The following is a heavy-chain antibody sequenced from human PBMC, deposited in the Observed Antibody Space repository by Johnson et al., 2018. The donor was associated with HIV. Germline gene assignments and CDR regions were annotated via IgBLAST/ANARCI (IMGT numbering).Heavy chain of an antibody. J-gene: IGHJ3*02. D-gene: IGHD3-3*01. Sequence: QVQLVESGGGLVKPGGSLRLSCAASGFTLSDFYMSWIRQAPGKVPEWLSYISASGSTIYYAASVKGRFTISRDNAKNSLYLQMNSLRAEDTAVYYCARDASLRFLEWFDAFDIWGQGTMVTVSS. V-gene: IGHV3-11*04. CDR3: ARDASLRFLEWFDAFDI. CDR2: ISASGSTI. CDR1: GFTLSDFY.